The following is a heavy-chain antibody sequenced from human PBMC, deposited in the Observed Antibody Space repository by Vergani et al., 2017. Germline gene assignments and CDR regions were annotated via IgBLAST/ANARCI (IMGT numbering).Heavy chain of an antibody. CDR3: ARASRVDTAMVDDY. CDR1: GGTFSSNS. Sequence: QGQLAQSGAEVKKPGSSVKVSCKASGGTFSSNSISWARQAPGQGLEWMGRIIPIFGTTSYAQKFQGRVTILADEPTSTAYMELSSLRSEDTAVYYCARASRVDTAMVDDYWGQGTLVTVSS. J-gene: IGHJ4*02. V-gene: IGHV1-69*13. D-gene: IGHD5-18*01. CDR2: IIPIFGTT.